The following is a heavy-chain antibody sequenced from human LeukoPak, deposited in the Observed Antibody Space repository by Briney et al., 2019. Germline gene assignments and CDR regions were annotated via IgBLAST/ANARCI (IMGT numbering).Heavy chain of an antibody. CDR2: IYYSGST. D-gene: IGHD2/OR15-2a*01. CDR1: GGSISSGGYY. J-gene: IGHJ4*02. CDR3: ARDGSMGSPNFHSFDY. Sequence: SETLSLTCTVSGGSISSGGYYWSWIRQHPGKGLEWIGYIYYSGSTYYNPSLRSRVTISVDTSKNQFSLKLSSVTAADTAVYYCARDGSMGSPNFHSFDYWGQGTLVTVSS. V-gene: IGHV4-31*03.